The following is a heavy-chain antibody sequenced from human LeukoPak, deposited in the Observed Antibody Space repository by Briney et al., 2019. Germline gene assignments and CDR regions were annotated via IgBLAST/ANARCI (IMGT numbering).Heavy chain of an antibody. CDR1: GYTFTSYG. CDR2: IIPIFGTA. Sequence: GASVKVSCKASGYTFTSYGISWVRQAPGQGLEWMGGIIPIFGTANYAQKFQGRVTITADEPTSTAYMELSSLRSEDTAVYYCAREVEYLTGYYFDYWGQGTLVTVSS. J-gene: IGHJ4*02. CDR3: AREVEYLTGYYFDY. V-gene: IGHV1-69*13. D-gene: IGHD3-9*01.